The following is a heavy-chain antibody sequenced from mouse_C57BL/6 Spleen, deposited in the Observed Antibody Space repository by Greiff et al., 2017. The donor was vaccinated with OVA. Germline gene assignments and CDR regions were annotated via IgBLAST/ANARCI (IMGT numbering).Heavy chain of an antibody. CDR1: GYTFTDYY. CDR2: INPNNGGT. D-gene: IGHD1-1*01. CDR3: AREGLRSHFDY. V-gene: IGHV1-26*01. J-gene: IGHJ2*01. Sequence: EVQLRQSGPELVKPGASVKISCKASGYTFTDYYMNWVKQSHGKSLEWIGDINPNNGGTSYNQKFKGKATLTVDKSSSTAYMELRSLTSEDSAVYYCAREGLRSHFDYWGQGTTLTVSS.